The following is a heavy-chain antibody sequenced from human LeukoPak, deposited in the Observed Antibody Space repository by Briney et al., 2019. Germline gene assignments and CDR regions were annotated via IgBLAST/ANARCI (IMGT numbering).Heavy chain of an antibody. CDR2: ISWNSGSI. D-gene: IGHD6-6*01. J-gene: IGHJ6*03. CDR1: GFTFDDYA. V-gene: IGHV3-9*03. CDR3: AKGYSSSYTAYMDV. Sequence: GGSLRLSCAASGFTFDDYAMHWVRQAPGKGLEWVSGISWNSGSIGYADSVKGRFPISRDNAKNSLFLQMNSLRAEDMAVYYCAKGYSSSYTAYMDVWGKGTTVTVSS.